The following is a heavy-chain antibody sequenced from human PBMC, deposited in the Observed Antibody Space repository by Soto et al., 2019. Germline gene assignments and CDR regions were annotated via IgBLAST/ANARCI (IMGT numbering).Heavy chain of an antibody. D-gene: IGHD3-9*01. J-gene: IGHJ4*02. CDR2: IIPILGIA. CDR3: ARGRRVRYFDWLSSFDY. V-gene: IGHV1-69*02. CDR1: GGTFSSYT. Sequence: SVKVSCKASGGTFSSYTISWVRQAPGQGLEWMGRIIPILGIANYAQKFQGRVTITADESTSTAYMELSSLRSEDTAVYYCARGRRVRYFDWLSSFDYWGQGTLVTVSS.